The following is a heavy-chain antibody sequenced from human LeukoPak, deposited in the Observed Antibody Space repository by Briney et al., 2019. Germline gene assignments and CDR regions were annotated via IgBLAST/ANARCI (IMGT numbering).Heavy chain of an antibody. J-gene: IGHJ4*02. CDR2: ITGTGGDT. CDR1: GFTFSTYA. Sequence: GGSLRLSCAASGFTFSTYAMIWVRQAPGKGLEWVSSITGTGGDTYYADSVKGRFTISRDNSKSTLYLQMNRLRAEDTAVYYCVKGSTDSRPYYFDSWGQGTLVTVSS. D-gene: IGHD2-8*02. V-gene: IGHV3-23*01. CDR3: VKGSTDSRPYYFDS.